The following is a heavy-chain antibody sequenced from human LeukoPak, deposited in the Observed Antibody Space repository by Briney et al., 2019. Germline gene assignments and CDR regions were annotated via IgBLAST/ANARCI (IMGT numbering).Heavy chain of an antibody. CDR1: GFSFSSYR. Sequence: GGSLRLSCAASGFSFSSYRMNWVRQAPGEGLEWVSSVSNSGDYIHYADSVKGRFTISRDNSKNSLYLQMNSLRAEDTAVYYCARGSSSSMYFDYWGQGTLVTVSS. CDR3: ARGSSSSMYFDY. CDR2: VSNSGDYI. J-gene: IGHJ4*02. D-gene: IGHD6-6*01. V-gene: IGHV3-21*06.